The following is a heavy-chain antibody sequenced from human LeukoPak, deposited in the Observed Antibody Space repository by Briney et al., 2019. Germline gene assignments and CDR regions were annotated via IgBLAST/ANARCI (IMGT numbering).Heavy chain of an antibody. J-gene: IGHJ4*02. CDR3: ARIVLTGAWYFDY. Sequence: AGSLTLSCAAAGFTFSSYGMHWVRQVPGKGLEWVAAIWYDGSNKYYAASVKGRFTISRDNSKNTLYLQMNSLRAEDTAVYYCARIVLTGAWYFDYWGQGTLVTVSS. CDR1: GFTFSSYG. CDR2: IWYDGSNK. D-gene: IGHD7-27*01. V-gene: IGHV3-33*01.